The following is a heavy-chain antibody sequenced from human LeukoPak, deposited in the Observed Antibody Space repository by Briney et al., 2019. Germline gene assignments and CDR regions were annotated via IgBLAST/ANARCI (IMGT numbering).Heavy chain of an antibody. CDR2: ISIDGSEK. CDR1: GFIFRNYG. D-gene: IGHD2-21*02. CDR3: VKRGDYYSLDC. Sequence: GGSLRLSCAASGFIFRNYGMHWVRQAPGKGLEWVAVISIDGSEKYYADSVRGRFTISRGNSKKTVYLQMNSLRADDTALYYCVKRGDYYSLDCWGQGTLVTVSS. J-gene: IGHJ4*02. V-gene: IGHV3-30*18.